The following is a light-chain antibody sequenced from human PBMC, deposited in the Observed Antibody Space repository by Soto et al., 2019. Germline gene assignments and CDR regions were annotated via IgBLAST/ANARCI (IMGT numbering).Light chain of an antibody. CDR1: QTIGTY. V-gene: IGKV1-39*01. J-gene: IGKJ1*01. CDR3: QQTYSTPRT. CDR2: AAS. Sequence: DIQMTQSPSSLSASVGDRVSITCRASQTIGTYLTWYQQKPGKAPNLLIYAASSLQSGVPSRFSGSGSGTDFTLTISSLQPEDFAVYYCQQTYSTPRTFGQGTKVEIK.